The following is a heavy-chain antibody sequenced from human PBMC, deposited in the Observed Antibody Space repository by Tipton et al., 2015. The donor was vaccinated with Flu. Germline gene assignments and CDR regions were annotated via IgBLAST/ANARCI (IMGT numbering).Heavy chain of an antibody. V-gene: IGHV4-39*07. Sequence: GLVKPSETLSLTCTVSGGSISSSSYYWGWIRQPPGKGLEWIGSIYYSGRTYYNPSLKSRVTISVDTSKNQFSLKLSSVTAADTAVYYCASLYYDFLGGYYGVDYWSQGTLVTVSS. CDR1: GGSISSSSYY. J-gene: IGHJ4*02. CDR2: IYYSGRT. CDR3: ASLYYDFLGGYYGVDY. D-gene: IGHD3-3*01.